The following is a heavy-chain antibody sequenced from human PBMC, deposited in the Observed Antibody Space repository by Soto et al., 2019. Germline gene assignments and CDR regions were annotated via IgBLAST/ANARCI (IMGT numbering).Heavy chain of an antibody. J-gene: IGHJ4*02. CDR1: GFTVGSNY. D-gene: IGHD3-22*01. V-gene: IGHV3-33*08. CDR2: IWYDGSNK. Sequence: PGGSLRLSCAVSGFTVGSNYMSWVRQAPGKGLEWVAVIWYDGSNKYYADSVKGRFTISRGNSKNTLYLQMNSLRAEDTAVYYCARAVKDSSGYQDWGQGTLVTVSS. CDR3: ARAVKDSSGYQD.